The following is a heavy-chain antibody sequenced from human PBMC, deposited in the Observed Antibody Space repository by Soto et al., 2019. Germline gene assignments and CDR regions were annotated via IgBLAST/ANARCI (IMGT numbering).Heavy chain of an antibody. D-gene: IGHD3-16*01. CDR2: VHRRGSL. J-gene: IGHJ5*02. V-gene: IGHV4-34*01. Sequence: PPESLSLTCVVSGAALSGFYWSWIRQAPGKGLEWIGEVHRRGSLNYNPPLKSRVTISQDTPKKQLSLRLTSVTDAETGVYFCATDCRYEYGKNNGFDPWGPGTLVTVSS. CDR3: ATDCRYEYGKNNGFDP. CDR1: GAALSGFY.